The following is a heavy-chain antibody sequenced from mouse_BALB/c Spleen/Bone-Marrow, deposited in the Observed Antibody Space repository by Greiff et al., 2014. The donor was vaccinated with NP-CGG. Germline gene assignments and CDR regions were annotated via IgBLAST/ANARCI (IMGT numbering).Heavy chain of an antibody. Sequence: VQLQQSGAELVRSGASVKLSCTASGFNIKDYYMHWVKQRPEQGLEWIGWIDPENGDTECAPKFQGKATMTADTSSNTAYLQLSSLTSEDTAVYYCSYGYFAMDYWGQGTSVTVSS. J-gene: IGHJ4*01. CDR2: IDPENGDT. D-gene: IGHD1-1*02. CDR3: SYGYFAMDY. CDR1: GFNIKDYY. V-gene: IGHV14-4*02.